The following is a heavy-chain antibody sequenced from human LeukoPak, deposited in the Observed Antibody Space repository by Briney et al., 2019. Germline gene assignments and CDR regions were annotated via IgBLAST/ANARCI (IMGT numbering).Heavy chain of an antibody. CDR2: ISGSGGST. CDR3: AKVPLTWLVRDYYYMDV. J-gene: IGHJ6*03. Sequence: PGGSLRLSCAASGLDFSSYAMSWVRQAPGKGLEWVSGISGSGGSTYYADSVKGRFTISRDNSNNTLYLQMNSLRVEDTAVYYCAKVPLTWLVRDYYYMDVWGKGTTVTVSS. D-gene: IGHD2-21*01. CDR1: GLDFSSYA. V-gene: IGHV3-23*01.